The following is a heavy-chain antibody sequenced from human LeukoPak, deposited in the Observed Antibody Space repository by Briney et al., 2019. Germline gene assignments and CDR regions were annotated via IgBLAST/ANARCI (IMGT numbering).Heavy chain of an antibody. J-gene: IGHJ4*02. CDR1: GFTFSSYS. CDR2: ISSSSSYI. Sequence: GGSLRLSCAASGFTFSSYSMNWVPHAPAKGLEGVSSISSSSSYIYYADSAKGRFTISRDNAKNSLYLQMNSLRAEDTAVYYCARFGRSSRYYFDYWGQGTLVTVSS. V-gene: IGHV3-21*01. CDR3: ARFGRSSRYYFDY. D-gene: IGHD6-6*01.